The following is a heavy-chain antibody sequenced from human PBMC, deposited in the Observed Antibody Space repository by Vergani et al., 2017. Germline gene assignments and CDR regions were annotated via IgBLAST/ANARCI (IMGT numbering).Heavy chain of an antibody. CDR3: AKDWGSTQRPGRYYFDY. CDR1: GFTFNQYG. V-gene: IGHV3-33*06. Sequence: QVQLVESGGGVVQPGRSLRLSCAASGFTFNQYGMHWVRQAPGKGLEWVAVTWYDGNNKQYADSVKGRFTISRDNSKSTMYLQMNSLRDEDTGVYYCAKDWGSTQRPGRYYFDYWGQGTLVTVSS. CDR2: TWYDGNNK. D-gene: IGHD3-16*01. J-gene: IGHJ4*02.